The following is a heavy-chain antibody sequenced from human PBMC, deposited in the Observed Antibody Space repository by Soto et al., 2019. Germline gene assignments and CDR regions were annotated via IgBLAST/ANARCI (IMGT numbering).Heavy chain of an antibody. CDR2: IGTAGDT. CDR3: ARGRLISLYYFDY. V-gene: IGHV3-13*01. Sequence: EVQLVESGGGLVQPGGSLRLSCAASGFTFSNYDMHCGRQVTGKGLEWVSTIGTAGDTYYPGSVKGRFTISRENAKNSLYLQMNSVRAEDTAVYYCARGRLISLYYFDYWGQGTLVTVSS. CDR1: GFTFSNYD. J-gene: IGHJ4*02. D-gene: IGHD2-15*01.